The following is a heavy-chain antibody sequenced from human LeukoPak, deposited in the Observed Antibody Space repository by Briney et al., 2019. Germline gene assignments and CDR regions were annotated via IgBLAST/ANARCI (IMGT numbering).Heavy chain of an antibody. D-gene: IGHD4-17*01. Sequence: SETLSLTCTVSGGSISSYYWSWIRQPPGQGLEWIGYIYYSGSTNYNPSLKSRVTISVDTSKNQFSLKLSSVTAADTAVYYCARVSVDYGNWFVPWGQGSLVSVSS. CDR1: GGSISSYY. J-gene: IGHJ5*02. CDR2: IYYSGST. V-gene: IGHV4-59*01. CDR3: ARVSVDYGNWFVP.